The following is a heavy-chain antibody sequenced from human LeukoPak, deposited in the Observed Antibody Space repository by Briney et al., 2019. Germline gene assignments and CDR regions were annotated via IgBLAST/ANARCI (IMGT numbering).Heavy chain of an antibody. CDR1: GLTSSSYA. CDR2: MSGSGGST. CDR3: VKGAMHYYDSSGYNYFDY. Sequence: GGSLRLSCAASGLTSSSYAMSWVRQAPGKGLEWVSAMSGSGGSTYYADSVKGRFSISRDNSKNTLHLQIYSLRAEDTAVYYFVKGAMHYYDSSGYNYFDYWGQGALVTVSS. D-gene: IGHD3-22*01. J-gene: IGHJ4*02. V-gene: IGHV3-23*01.